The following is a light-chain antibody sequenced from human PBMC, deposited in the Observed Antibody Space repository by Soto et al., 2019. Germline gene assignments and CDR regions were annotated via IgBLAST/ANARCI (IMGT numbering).Light chain of an antibody. CDR1: QSVSSGY. CDR3: QQYGRSPYT. V-gene: IGKV3-20*01. J-gene: IGKJ2*01. Sequence: EIVLTQSPGSLSLSPGERATLSCRASQSVSSGYLAWYLQKPGQSPRLLIYGASSRATGIPDRFSGSGSGRDFTLTISSLGPEDFAVYFCQQYGRSPYTFGQGTKLEMK. CDR2: GAS.